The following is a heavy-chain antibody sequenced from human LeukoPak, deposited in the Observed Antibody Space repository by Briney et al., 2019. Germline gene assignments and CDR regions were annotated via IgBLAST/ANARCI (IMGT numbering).Heavy chain of an antibody. CDR2: IKPSSGDT. CDR1: GYTFTGDQ. J-gene: IGHJ5*02. Sequence: GASVKVSCKASGYTFTGDQIYWLRQAPGQGLELVGWIKPSSGDTLYEQKFQGRVTMTRDKSISSAYMELSSLRSDDTAVYYCARKSAGFLTAWGQGTLVTVSS. CDR3: ARKSAGFLTA. V-gene: IGHV1-2*02. D-gene: IGHD2/OR15-2a*01.